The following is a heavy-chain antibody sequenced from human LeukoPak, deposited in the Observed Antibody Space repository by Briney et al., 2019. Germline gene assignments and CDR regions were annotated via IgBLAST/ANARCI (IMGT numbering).Heavy chain of an antibody. CDR1: GGSFSGYY. Sequence: PSETLSLTCAVYGGSFSGYYWSWIRQPPGKGLEWIGEISDSGTTNYNPSLKSRVTISVDTSKNQFSLKIKSVTAADTAVYYCAREGGGIHYWGQGSRVTVSS. CDR3: AREGGGIHY. CDR2: ISDSGTT. V-gene: IGHV4-34*01. J-gene: IGHJ4*02. D-gene: IGHD1-14*01.